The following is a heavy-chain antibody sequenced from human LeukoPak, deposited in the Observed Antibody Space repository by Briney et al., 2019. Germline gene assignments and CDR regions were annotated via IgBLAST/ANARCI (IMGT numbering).Heavy chain of an antibody. Sequence: GGSLRLSCAASGLTVSSNCMSWVRQAPGKGLEWVSFIYSGGNTYYADSVKGRFTISRDNAKNSLYLQMNSLRAEDTAVYYCATTDSSGYQIAGYWGQGTLVTVSS. CDR2: IYSGGNT. V-gene: IGHV3-53*01. D-gene: IGHD3-22*01. CDR1: GLTVSSNC. J-gene: IGHJ4*02. CDR3: ATTDSSGYQIAGY.